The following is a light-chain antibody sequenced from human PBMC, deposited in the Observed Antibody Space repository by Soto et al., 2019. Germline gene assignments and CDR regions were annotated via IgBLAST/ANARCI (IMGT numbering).Light chain of an antibody. J-gene: IGLJ2*01. CDR2: DVS. V-gene: IGLV2-14*03. Sequence: QSALTQPASVSGSPGQSITISCSGTSSDIGAYNYVSWYQQHPGKAPKLMIYDVSNRPSGVSVRFSGSKSGNTASLTISGLQAEDEADYYCSSFTGTTTLGIFGGGTKLTVL. CDR3: SSFTGTTTLGI. CDR1: SSDIGAYNY.